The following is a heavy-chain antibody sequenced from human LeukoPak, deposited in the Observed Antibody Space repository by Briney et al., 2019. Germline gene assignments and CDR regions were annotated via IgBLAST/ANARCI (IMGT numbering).Heavy chain of an antibody. CDR3: AREPGYCSSTSCHYYYYYYGMDV. Sequence: SVKVSCKASGGTFSSYAISWVRQAPGQGLEWMGRIIPILGIANYAQKFQGRVTITADKSTSTAYMELSSLRSDDTAVYYCAREPGYCSSTSCHYYYYYYGMDVWGQGTTVTVSS. CDR2: IIPILGIA. D-gene: IGHD2-2*01. CDR1: GGTFSSYA. J-gene: IGHJ6*02. V-gene: IGHV1-69*04.